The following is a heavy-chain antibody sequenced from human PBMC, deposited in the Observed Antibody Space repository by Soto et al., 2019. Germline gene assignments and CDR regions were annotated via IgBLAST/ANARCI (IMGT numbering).Heavy chain of an antibody. V-gene: IGHV1-69*13. CDR1: GYTLTELS. Sequence: GASVKVSCKVSGYTLTELSMHWVRQAPGQGLEWMGGIIPIFGTANYAQKFQGRVTITADESTSTAYMELSSLRSEDTAVYYCALHIIAVADTLSRWAFDIWGQGTMVTVSS. CDR3: ALHIIAVADTLSRWAFDI. CDR2: IIPIFGTA. J-gene: IGHJ3*02. D-gene: IGHD6-19*01.